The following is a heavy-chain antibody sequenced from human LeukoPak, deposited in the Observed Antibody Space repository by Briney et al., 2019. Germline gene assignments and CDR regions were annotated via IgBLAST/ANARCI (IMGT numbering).Heavy chain of an antibody. Sequence: GGSLRLSCAASGFTFSSYAMSWVRQAPGKGLEWVSGISGSGGVTYYADSVKGRFTISRDNAKNSLYLQMNSLRAEDTAVYYCARDLSGYPYWGQGTLVTVSS. CDR2: ISGSGGVT. V-gene: IGHV3-23*01. CDR1: GFTFSSYA. J-gene: IGHJ4*02. D-gene: IGHD3-22*01. CDR3: ARDLSGYPY.